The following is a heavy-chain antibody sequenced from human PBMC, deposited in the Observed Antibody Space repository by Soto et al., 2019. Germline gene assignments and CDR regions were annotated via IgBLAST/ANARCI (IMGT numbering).Heavy chain of an antibody. CDR3: ARDAIRITIFGVARDAFDI. V-gene: IGHV3-48*01. D-gene: IGHD3-3*01. Sequence: GGSLRLSCAASGFTFSSYSMNWVRQAPGKGLEWVSYISSSSSTIYYADSVKGRFTISRDNAKNSLYLQMNSLRAEDTAVYYCARDAIRITIFGVARDAFDIWGQGTMVTVSS. J-gene: IGHJ3*02. CDR2: ISSSSSTI. CDR1: GFTFSSYS.